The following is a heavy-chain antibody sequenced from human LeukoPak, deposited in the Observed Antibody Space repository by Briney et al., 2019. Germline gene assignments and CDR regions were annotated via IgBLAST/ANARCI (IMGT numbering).Heavy chain of an antibody. Sequence: SETLSLTCVVYGGSFSGYYWSWIRQPPGKGLEWIGEIDHRGSTNYNPSLKSRATISVDTSKNQFSLKLSSVTAADTAVYYCARKRGYDSSGYYSNFDYWGQGTLVTVSS. CDR1: GGSFSGYY. J-gene: IGHJ4*02. CDR2: IDHRGST. V-gene: IGHV4-34*01. D-gene: IGHD3-22*01. CDR3: ARKRGYDSSGYYSNFDY.